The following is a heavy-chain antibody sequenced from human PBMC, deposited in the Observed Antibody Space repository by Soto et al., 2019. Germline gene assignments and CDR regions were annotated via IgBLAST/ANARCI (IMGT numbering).Heavy chain of an antibody. V-gene: IGHV3-74*01. CDR1: GFTFSSYW. J-gene: IGHJ5*02. CDR3: ARLGQQLGTNEFDP. CDR2: INSDGSST. Sequence: PGGSLRLSCAASGFTFSSYWMHWVRQAPGKGLVWVSRINSDGSSTSYADSVKGRFTISRDNAKNTLYLQMNSLRAEDTAVYYCARLGQQLGTNEFDPWGQGTLVTVSS. D-gene: IGHD6-13*01.